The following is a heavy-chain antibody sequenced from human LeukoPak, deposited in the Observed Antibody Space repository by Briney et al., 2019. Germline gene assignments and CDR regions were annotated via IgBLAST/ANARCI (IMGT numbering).Heavy chain of an antibody. CDR3: ARHVGIAVAGTEFDY. V-gene: IGHV4-59*08. Sequence: SETLSLTCTVSGGSISSYYWSWIRQPPGKGLEWIGYIYYSGSTNCNPSLKSRVTISVDTSKNQFSLKLSSVTAADTAVYYCARHVGIAVAGTEFDYWGQGTLVTVFS. CDR2: IYYSGST. D-gene: IGHD6-19*01. J-gene: IGHJ4*02. CDR1: GGSISSYY.